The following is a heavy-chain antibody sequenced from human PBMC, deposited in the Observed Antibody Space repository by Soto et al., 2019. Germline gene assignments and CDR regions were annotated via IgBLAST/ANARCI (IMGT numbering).Heavy chain of an antibody. Sequence: QVQMAESGGGVGQPGRSLRLSCAASGFTLSRYGMHWVRQAPGKGLEWVAVISSDGSVKFYADSVKGRFTISRDNSKSTLYLQMDSLRVEDTAAYYCTGEVASGYWGQGTLVTVSS. CDR1: GFTLSRYG. D-gene: IGHD2-8*02. CDR3: TGEVASGY. J-gene: IGHJ4*02. V-gene: IGHV3-30*03. CDR2: ISSDGSVK.